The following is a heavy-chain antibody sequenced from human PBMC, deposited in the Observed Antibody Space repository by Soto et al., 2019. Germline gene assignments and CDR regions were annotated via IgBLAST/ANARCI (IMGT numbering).Heavy chain of an antibody. Sequence: QITLKESGPTLMKPTQTLTLTCTFSGFSLSTSGVRVGGIRQPPAKALGWLAFIYWDDDKRYSPSLKSRLTTTKNTSKNQFVLTRTNMDPVDTATYYGARRRVVPAKGNTWFDTWGQGTLVIVSS. D-gene: IGHD2-15*01. CDR3: ARRRVVPAKGNTWFDT. V-gene: IGHV2-5*02. J-gene: IGHJ5*02. CDR1: GFSLSTSGVR. CDR2: IYWDDDK.